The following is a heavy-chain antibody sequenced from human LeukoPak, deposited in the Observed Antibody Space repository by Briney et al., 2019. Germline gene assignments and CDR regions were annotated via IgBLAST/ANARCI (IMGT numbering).Heavy chain of an antibody. D-gene: IGHD3-10*01. Sequence: GGSLRLSCAASGFTFSSYEMNWVRQAPGKGLEWVSYISSSSSYIYYADSVKGRFTISRDNAKNSLYLQMNSLRAEDTAAYYCARDHLALGALDAFDIWGQGTMVTVSS. CDR1: GFTFSSYE. V-gene: IGHV3-21*05. J-gene: IGHJ3*02. CDR2: ISSSSSYI. CDR3: ARDHLALGALDAFDI.